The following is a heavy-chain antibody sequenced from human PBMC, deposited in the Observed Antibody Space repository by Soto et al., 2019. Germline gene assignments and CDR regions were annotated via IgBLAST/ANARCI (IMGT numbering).Heavy chain of an antibody. V-gene: IGHV4-61*01. CDR1: GGSVSSGSYY. Sequence: PSETLSLTCTVSGGSVSSGSYYWSWIRQPPGKGLEWIGYIYYSGSTNYNPSLKSRVTISVDTSKNQFSLKLSSVTAADTAVYSCSRVGSSYYDSSGYSDYWGQGTLVTVSS. CDR2: IYYSGST. CDR3: SRVGSSYYDSSGYSDY. D-gene: IGHD3-22*01. J-gene: IGHJ4*02.